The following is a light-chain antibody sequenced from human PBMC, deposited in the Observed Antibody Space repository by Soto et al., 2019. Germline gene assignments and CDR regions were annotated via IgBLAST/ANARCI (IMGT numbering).Light chain of an antibody. J-gene: IGKJ1*01. CDR1: QTVLNSSNNKTY. CDR3: QQFHTIPWT. Sequence: DIVMTQSPDSLAVSLGERATLDCKSSQTVLNSSNNKTYLAWYRQRPGQPPTLLINWASTRQSGVPARFRGSGSGTEFTLNITDLQAEDLAVYYCQQFHTIPWTFGQGTKVEIK. CDR2: WAS. V-gene: IGKV4-1*01.